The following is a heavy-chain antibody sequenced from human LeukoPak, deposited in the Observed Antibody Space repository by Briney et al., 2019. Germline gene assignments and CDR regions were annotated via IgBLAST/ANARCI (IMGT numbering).Heavy chain of an antibody. CDR2: IRYDGSNK. J-gene: IGHJ4*02. CDR3: AKELEWTVTTPDY. D-gene: IGHD4-17*01. CDR1: GFTFSSYG. V-gene: IGHV3-30*02. Sequence: GGSLRLSFAASGFTFSSYGMHWVRQAPGKGLEWVAFIRYDGSNKYYADSVKGRFTISRDNSKNTLYLQMNSLRAEDTAVYYCAKELEWTVTTPDYWGQGTLVTVSS.